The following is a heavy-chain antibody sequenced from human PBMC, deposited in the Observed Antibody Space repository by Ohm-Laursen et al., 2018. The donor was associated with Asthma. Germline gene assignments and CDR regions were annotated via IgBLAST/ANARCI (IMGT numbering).Heavy chain of an antibody. CDR1: EFTFSLYS. D-gene: IGHD1-26*01. CDR3: ARIGPEWELPGREYSLHH. Sequence: SLRLSCAASEFTFSLYSIHWVRQIPGKGLEWVASISTASSFIYYADSVRGRFTTSRDNARNSVYLQMNSLRAEDTALYYCARIGPEWELPGREYSLHHWGEGTLVTVSS. V-gene: IGHV3-21*01. J-gene: IGHJ1*01. CDR2: ISTASSFI.